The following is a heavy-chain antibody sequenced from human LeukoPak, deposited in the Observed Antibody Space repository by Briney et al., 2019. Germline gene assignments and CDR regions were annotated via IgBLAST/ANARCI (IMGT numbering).Heavy chain of an antibody. Sequence: ASVKVSCKASGYTFTSYGINWVRQAPGQGLEWMGWIRVYNGNTNYAQKLQGRVTMTTDTSTSTAYMELKSLRSDDTAVYYCARGPGGRSGYYPLEDYYYYYYMDVWGKGTTVTISS. CDR3: ARGPGGRSGYYPLEDYYYYYYMDV. J-gene: IGHJ6*03. V-gene: IGHV1-18*01. D-gene: IGHD3-22*01. CDR1: GYTFTSYG. CDR2: IRVYNGNT.